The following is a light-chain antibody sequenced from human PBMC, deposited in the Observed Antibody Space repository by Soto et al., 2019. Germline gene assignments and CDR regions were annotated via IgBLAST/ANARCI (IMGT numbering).Light chain of an antibody. J-gene: IGKJ5*01. V-gene: IGKV3-15*01. CDR2: PAS. CDR1: QSVITN. CDR3: QQYKSWPPIT. Sequence: EIVMTQSPATLSASPGERATLSCRASQSVITNLAWYQQKSGQAPRLLIYPASTRATDIPARFSGTGSGTEFTLTISSLKSEDYAVYYCQQYKSWPPITFGQGTRLEIK.